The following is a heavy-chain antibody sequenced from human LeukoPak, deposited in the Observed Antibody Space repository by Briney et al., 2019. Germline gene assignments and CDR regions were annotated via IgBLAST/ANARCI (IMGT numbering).Heavy chain of an antibody. Sequence: AASVKVSCKVSGYXLTELSMHWVRQAPGKGLEWMGGFDPEDGETIYAQKFQGRVTMTEDTSTDTAYMELSSLRSEDTAVYYCATDLGMVRGVNGTYYYGMDVWGQGTTVTVSS. CDR3: ATDLGMVRGVNGTYYYGMDV. D-gene: IGHD3-10*01. CDR2: FDPEDGET. J-gene: IGHJ6*02. V-gene: IGHV1-24*01. CDR1: GYXLTELS.